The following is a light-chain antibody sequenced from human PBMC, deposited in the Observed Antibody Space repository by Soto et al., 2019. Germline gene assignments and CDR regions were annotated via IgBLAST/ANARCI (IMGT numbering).Light chain of an antibody. CDR1: SSNIGSDT. Sequence: QSVLTQPPSASGTPGQRVTISCSGSSSNIGSDTVNWYQKFPGTAPRLLIYSNDQRPSGVHDRFSGSKSGTSASLAISGLQQEDEADYYCATWDDSVNGVVFGGGTKLTVL. CDR2: SND. V-gene: IGLV1-44*01. J-gene: IGLJ3*02. CDR3: ATWDDSVNGVV.